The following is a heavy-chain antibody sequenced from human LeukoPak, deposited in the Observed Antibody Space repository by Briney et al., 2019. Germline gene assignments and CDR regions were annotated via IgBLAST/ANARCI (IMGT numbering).Heavy chain of an antibody. J-gene: IGHJ3*02. CDR3: ARSSGYDSSGYYYNVFDI. Sequence: GGSLRLSCAASGFTFSSYEMNWVRQAPGKGLEWVSYISNSGYIIYYADSVKGRFTISRDNAKNSLCLQMNSLRAEDTAVYYCARSSGYDSSGYYYNVFDIWGQGTMVTVSS. CDR1: GFTFSSYE. CDR2: ISNSGYII. D-gene: IGHD3-22*01. V-gene: IGHV3-48*03.